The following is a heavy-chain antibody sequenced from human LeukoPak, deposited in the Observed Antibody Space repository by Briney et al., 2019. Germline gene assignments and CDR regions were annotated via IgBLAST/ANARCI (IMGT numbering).Heavy chain of an antibody. CDR1: GASISSYY. V-gene: IGHV4-4*07. CDR3: AGRDY. CDR2: VYTSGSI. J-gene: IGHJ4*02. Sequence: TPSETLSLTCTVSGASISSYYWSWIRQPAGKGLEWLGRVYTSGSINYNPSFMSRVTMSVDKSNNQFFLKLSAVTAADTAVYYCAGRDYWGQGIHVTVS.